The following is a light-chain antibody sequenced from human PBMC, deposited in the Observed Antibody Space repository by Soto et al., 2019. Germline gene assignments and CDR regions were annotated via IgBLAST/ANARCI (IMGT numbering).Light chain of an antibody. V-gene: IGKV3-11*01. Sequence: EIVLTQSPATMSLSPGERATLSCRASHRISSYLAWYQQKPGQAPRLLIYDASNRAAGIPARFSGSGSGTDFTLTISSLEPEDCAVYYCQQRSNWPTITFGQGTRLEIK. CDR3: QQRSNWPTIT. CDR1: HRISSY. J-gene: IGKJ5*01. CDR2: DAS.